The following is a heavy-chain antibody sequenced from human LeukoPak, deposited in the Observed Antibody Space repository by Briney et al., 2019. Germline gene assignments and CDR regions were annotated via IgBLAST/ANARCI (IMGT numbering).Heavy chain of an antibody. CDR1: VFTFSNYG. J-gene: IGHJ6*03. CDR3: ARRSSSGWYPDYYYYYMDV. D-gene: IGHD6-19*01. Sequence: GGSLRLSCAASVFTFSNYGMHWVRQAPGKGLEWVAFIRYDGTNKYYADSVKGRFTISRDNSKNTLYLKMNSLRGEDTAVYYCARRSSSGWYPDYYYYYMDVWGKGTTVTISS. V-gene: IGHV3-30*02. CDR2: IRYDGTNK.